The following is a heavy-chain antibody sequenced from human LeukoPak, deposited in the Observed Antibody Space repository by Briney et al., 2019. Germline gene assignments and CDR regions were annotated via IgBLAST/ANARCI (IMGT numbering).Heavy chain of an antibody. J-gene: IGHJ3*02. CDR2: IYPGDSDT. V-gene: IGHV5-51*01. CDR1: GYSFTSYW. D-gene: IGHD6-13*01. CDR3: ARRPSIAAAGTTYYAFDI. Sequence: KTGESLKISCKGSGYSFTSYWIGWVRQMPGKGLEWMGIIYPGDSDTGYSPSFQGQVTISADKSISTAYLQWSSLKASDTAMYYCARRPSIAAAGTTYYAFDIWGQGTMVTVSS.